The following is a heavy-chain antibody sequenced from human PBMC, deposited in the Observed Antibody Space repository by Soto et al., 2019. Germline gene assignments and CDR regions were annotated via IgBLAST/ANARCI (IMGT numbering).Heavy chain of an antibody. CDR2: IYYSGST. CDR3: ASPGSGFYLFDY. Sequence: SETLSLTCTVSGGSISSSNYYWGWIRQPPGKGLEWIGSIYYSGSTYYNPSLKSRVTISVDTSKNQFSLKLSSVTAADTAVYYCASPGSGFYLFDYWGQGTLVTVSS. CDR1: GGSISSSNYY. V-gene: IGHV4-39*01. D-gene: IGHD3-3*01. J-gene: IGHJ4*02.